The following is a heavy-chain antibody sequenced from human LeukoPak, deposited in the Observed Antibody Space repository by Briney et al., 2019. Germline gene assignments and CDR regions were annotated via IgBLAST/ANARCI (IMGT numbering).Heavy chain of an antibody. J-gene: IGHJ4*02. V-gene: IGHV3-21*01. D-gene: IGHD2-21*02. Sequence: VGSLRLSCAASGFTFSSYSVNWVRQAPGKGLEWVSSISSSSSYIYYADSVKGRFTISRDNAKNSLYLQMNSLRAEDTAVYYCARDLKDIVVVTAMAVGFDYWGQGTLVTVSS. CDR1: GFTFSSYS. CDR2: ISSSSSYI. CDR3: ARDLKDIVVVTAMAVGFDY.